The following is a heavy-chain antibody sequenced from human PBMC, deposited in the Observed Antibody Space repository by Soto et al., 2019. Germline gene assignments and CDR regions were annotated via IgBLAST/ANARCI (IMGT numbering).Heavy chain of an antibody. V-gene: IGHV4-34*01. CDR2: INHSGTT. CDR3: ASPSRFDSIGYYFDS. Sequence: QVQLQQWGAGLLKASETLSLTCAVYGGSFRGYYWSWIRQPPGKGLEWIGEINHSGTTKYSPSLKSRVTISVDTSKNQFSLKLSSVTAADTAVYYCASPSRFDSIGYYFDSWGQGTQVTVSS. CDR1: GGSFRGYY. D-gene: IGHD3-22*01. J-gene: IGHJ4*02.